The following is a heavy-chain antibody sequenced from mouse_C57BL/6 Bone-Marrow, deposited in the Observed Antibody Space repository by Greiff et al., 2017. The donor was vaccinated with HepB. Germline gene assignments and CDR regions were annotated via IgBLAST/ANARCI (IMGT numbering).Heavy chain of an antibody. D-gene: IGHD3-2*02. J-gene: IGHJ3*01. V-gene: IGHV1-7*01. CDR2: INPSSGYT. CDR1: GYTFTGYW. Sequence: QVQLQQSGAELAKPGASVKLSCKASGYTFTGYWMHWVKQRPGQGLEWIGYINPSSGYTKYNQKFKDKATLTTDKSSSTAYMQLSSLTYEDSAVYYCARRSTAQATGAWFAYWGQGTLVTVSA. CDR3: ARRSTAQATGAWFAY.